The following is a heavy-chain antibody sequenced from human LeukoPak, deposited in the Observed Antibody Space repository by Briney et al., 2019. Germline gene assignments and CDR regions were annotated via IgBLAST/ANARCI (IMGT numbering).Heavy chain of an antibody. CDR2: IKSKTDDGTA. J-gene: IGHJ4*02. V-gene: IGHV3-15*01. CDR1: GFTFSDYY. D-gene: IGHD6-19*01. CDR3: TTRGIAVSGLGY. Sequence: GGSLRLSCAASGFTFSDYYMSWIRQTPGKGLEWLGRIKSKTDDGTAEYAAHVKGRFIISRDDSKNMLSLEMRSLGTEDTGVYYCTTRGIAVSGLGYWGRGTLVVVSS.